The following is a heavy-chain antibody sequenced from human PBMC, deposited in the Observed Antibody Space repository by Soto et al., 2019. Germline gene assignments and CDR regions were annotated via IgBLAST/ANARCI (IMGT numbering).Heavy chain of an antibody. D-gene: IGHD1-7*01. CDR2: ISSSSSTI. CDR1: GFTFSSYS. J-gene: IGHJ6*02. CDR3: ARRPGSGITGTTAFSPHVGYYYYYGMDV. Sequence: HWGSLRLSCAASGFTFSSYSMNWVRQAPGKGLEWVSYISSSSSTIYYADSVKGRFTISRDNAKNSLYLQMNSLRDEDTAVYYCARRPGSGITGTTAFSPHVGYYYYYGMDVWGQGTTVTVSS. V-gene: IGHV3-48*02.